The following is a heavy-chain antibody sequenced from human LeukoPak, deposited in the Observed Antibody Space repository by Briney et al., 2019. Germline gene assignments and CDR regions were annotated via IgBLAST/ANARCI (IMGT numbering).Heavy chain of an antibody. V-gene: IGHV3-23*01. Sequence: GGTLRLSCAASGFTFSSHGMSWVRQAPGKGLEWVSTISGSGDNTYYADSVKGRFTISRDNSKNTLYLQMNSLRAEDTTVYYCARVTYGSGTYGAFDYWGQGTLVTVSS. CDR3: ARVTYGSGTYGAFDY. CDR1: GFTFSSHG. D-gene: IGHD3-10*01. CDR2: ISGSGDNT. J-gene: IGHJ4*02.